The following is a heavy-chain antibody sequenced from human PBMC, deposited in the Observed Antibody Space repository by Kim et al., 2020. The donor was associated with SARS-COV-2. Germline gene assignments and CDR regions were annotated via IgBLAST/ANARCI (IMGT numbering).Heavy chain of an antibody. D-gene: IGHD2-15*01. CDR2: IWYDGSNK. V-gene: IGHV3-33*06. Sequence: GGSLRLSCAAPRFTFSSYGLHWVRQAPGKGLEWVAVIWYDGSNKYHADSVKGRFTISRDNSKNTLYLQMNNLRAEDTAVYYCAKERGKYCSGGSCHLEYWGHGTLVTVSS. CDR1: RFTFSSYG. CDR3: AKERGKYCSGGSCHLEY. J-gene: IGHJ4*01.